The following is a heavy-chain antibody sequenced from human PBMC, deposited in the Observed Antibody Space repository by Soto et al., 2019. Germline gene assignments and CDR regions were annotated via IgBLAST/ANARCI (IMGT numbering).Heavy chain of an antibody. D-gene: IGHD2-8*02. CDR3: ARDKITGLFDY. V-gene: IGHV4-34*01. CDR2: INHSGST. Sequence: QVQLQQWGAGLLKPSETLSLTGAVYGGSFSGYYWTWIRQPPGTGLEWIGEINHSGSTNYNPSLKXXVTISVDTSKNQFSLKLTSVTAADTAVYYCARDKITGLFDYWGQGTLVTVSS. CDR1: GGSFSGYY. J-gene: IGHJ4*02.